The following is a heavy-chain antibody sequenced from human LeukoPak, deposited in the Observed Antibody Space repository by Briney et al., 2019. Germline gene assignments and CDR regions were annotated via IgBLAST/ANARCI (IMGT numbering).Heavy chain of an antibody. Sequence: PGGSLRLSCAASGFTFSSYWMSWVRQAPGKGLEWVANIKQDGSEKYYVDSVKGRFTISRDNAKSSLYLQMNSLRAEDTAVYYCARDSGREWELLASYYYYGMDVWGQGTTVTVSS. CDR1: GFTFSSYW. J-gene: IGHJ6*02. CDR2: IKQDGSEK. CDR3: ARDSGREWELLASYYYYGMDV. D-gene: IGHD1-26*01. V-gene: IGHV3-7*01.